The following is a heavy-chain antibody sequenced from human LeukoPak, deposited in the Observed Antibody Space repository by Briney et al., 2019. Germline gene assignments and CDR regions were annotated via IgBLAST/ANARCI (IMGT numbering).Heavy chain of an antibody. D-gene: IGHD1-26*01. CDR3: AGGHYPLEY. Sequence: SETLSLTCIVSGGSISSGYYWAWIRQPPGKGLDWIGNINYSGSTYYNPSLKSRVTISVDTSRTQFSLKLGSMTAADTAVYYCAGGHYPLEYWGQGTLVTVSS. CDR1: GGSISSGYY. J-gene: IGHJ4*02. CDR2: INYSGST. V-gene: IGHV4-39*07.